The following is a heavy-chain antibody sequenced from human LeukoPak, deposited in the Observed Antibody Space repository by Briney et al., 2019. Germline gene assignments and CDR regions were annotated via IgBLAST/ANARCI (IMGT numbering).Heavy chain of an antibody. D-gene: IGHD2-21*01. CDR1: GFTFSIYT. CDR3: AKVRYYSSGYFDY. V-gene: IGHV3-64*04. CDR2: ISSNGGST. Sequence: GGSLRLSCAASGFTFSIYTMHWVRQAPGKGLEYVSAISSNGGSTYYADSVKGRFTISRDNSKNTLYLQMNSLRAGDTAVYYCAKVRYYSSGYFDYWGQGTLVTVSS. J-gene: IGHJ4*02.